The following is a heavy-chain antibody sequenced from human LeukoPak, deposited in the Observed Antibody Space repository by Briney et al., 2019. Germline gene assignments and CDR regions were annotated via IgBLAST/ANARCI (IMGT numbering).Heavy chain of an antibody. Sequence: GGSLRLSCAASGFTFDDYAMHWVRQAPGKGLEWVSGISWNSGSIGYADSVKGRFTISRDNAKNSLYLQMNSLRAEDTALYYCAKDRYGDYVVGWFDPWGQGTLVTVSS. CDR1: GFTFDDYA. J-gene: IGHJ5*02. CDR2: ISWNSGSI. D-gene: IGHD4-17*01. V-gene: IGHV3-9*01. CDR3: AKDRYGDYVVGWFDP.